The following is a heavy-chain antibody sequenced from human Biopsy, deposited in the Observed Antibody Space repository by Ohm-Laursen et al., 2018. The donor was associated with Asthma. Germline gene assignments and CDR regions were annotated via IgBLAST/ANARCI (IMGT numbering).Heavy chain of an antibody. CDR1: GGTFSNFA. V-gene: IGHV1-69*13. D-gene: IGHD3-3*02. Sequence: ASVKVSCKAPGGTFSNFAISWVRQAPGQGLEWLGGIMTVFGTTNYAQKFQGRVTITADESTSTAYMEVTSLRSEDTAIYYCARPSPNRDILYYYYHMDVWGQGTMVIVSS. CDR2: IMTVFGTT. CDR3: ARPSPNRDILYYYYHMDV. J-gene: IGHJ6*02.